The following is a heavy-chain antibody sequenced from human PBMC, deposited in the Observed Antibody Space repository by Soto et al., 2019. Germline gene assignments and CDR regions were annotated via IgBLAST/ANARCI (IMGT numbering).Heavy chain of an antibody. J-gene: IGHJ5*02. CDR3: AIDIRGGPAATWGWFDP. V-gene: IGHV1-69*12. Sequence: QVQLVQSGAEVKKPGSSVKVSCKASGGTFSSYAISWVRQAPGQGLEWMGGIIPIFGTANYAQKFQGRVTITADESTSTAYMELSSLRSEDTAVYYCAIDIRGGPAATWGWFDPWGQGTLVTVSS. D-gene: IGHD2-2*01. CDR1: GGTFSSYA. CDR2: IIPIFGTA.